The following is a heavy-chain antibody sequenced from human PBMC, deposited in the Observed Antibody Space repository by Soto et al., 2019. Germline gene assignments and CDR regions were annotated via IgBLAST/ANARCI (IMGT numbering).Heavy chain of an antibody. D-gene: IGHD2-15*01. CDR1: GYTFTSYD. CDR3: ARPARISGWFDP. V-gene: IGHV1-8*01. Sequence: ASVKVSCKTSGYTFTSYDINWVRQATGQGLEWMGWMNPNTGNTGYAQQFQGRVTISVDTSKNQFSLKLSSVTAADTAVYYCARPARISGWFDPWGQGTLVTVS. J-gene: IGHJ5*02. CDR2: MNPNTGNT.